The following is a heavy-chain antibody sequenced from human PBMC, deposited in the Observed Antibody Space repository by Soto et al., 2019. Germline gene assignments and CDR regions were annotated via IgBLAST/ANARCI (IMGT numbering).Heavy chain of an antibody. J-gene: IGHJ3*02. CDR2: ISYDGSNI. D-gene: IGHD6-6*01. CDR1: GFTFSSYG. V-gene: IGHV3-30*18. Sequence: QVQLVESGGGVVQPGRSLRLSCAASGFTFSSYGMHWVRQAPGKGLEWVAVISYDGSNIYYADSVKGRFTISRDNSKNSLYLQRNSLRAEDTSVYYCAKDLSIAAPISAFDIWGQGTMVTVSS. CDR3: AKDLSIAAPISAFDI.